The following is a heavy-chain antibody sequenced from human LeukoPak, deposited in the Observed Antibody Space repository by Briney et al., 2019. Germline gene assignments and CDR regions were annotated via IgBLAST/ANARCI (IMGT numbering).Heavy chain of an antibody. Sequence: PGGTLRLSCAASGFTFSSYGMHWVRQGPGKGLGWVAVISYDGSNKYYADSVKGRFTISRDNSKNTLYLQMNSLRAEDTAVYYCAKGITMVRGVIDYYGMDVWGKGTTVTVAS. V-gene: IGHV3-30*18. CDR2: ISYDGSNK. D-gene: IGHD3-10*01. J-gene: IGHJ6*04. CDR1: GFTFSSYG. CDR3: AKGITMVRGVIDYYGMDV.